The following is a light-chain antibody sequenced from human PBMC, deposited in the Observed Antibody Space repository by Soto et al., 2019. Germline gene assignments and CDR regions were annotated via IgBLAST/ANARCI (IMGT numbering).Light chain of an antibody. Sequence: VMTQSPATLSVSPGERATLSCWASETVATNLAWYQQKPGQAPRLLISGASTRAAGISDRFRGSGSGTEFTLTISSLRSEDSAVYFCHQYADSPQTFGQGTKVEIK. CDR3: HQYADSPQT. CDR1: ETVATN. V-gene: IGKV3-15*01. J-gene: IGKJ2*01. CDR2: GAS.